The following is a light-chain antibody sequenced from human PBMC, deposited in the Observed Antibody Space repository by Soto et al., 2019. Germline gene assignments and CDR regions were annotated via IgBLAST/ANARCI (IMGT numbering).Light chain of an antibody. CDR2: GNS. J-gene: IGLJ1*01. V-gene: IGLV1-40*01. Sequence: QSVLTQPPSVSGAPGQRVTISCTGSRSNIGAGYDVHWYQQVPGTAPKLLIHGNSNRPSGVPDRISGSKSGTSASLAITGLQAEDEADYYCQSYDSSLSGPFGNGTKLTVL. CDR3: QSYDSSLSGP. CDR1: RSNIGAGYD.